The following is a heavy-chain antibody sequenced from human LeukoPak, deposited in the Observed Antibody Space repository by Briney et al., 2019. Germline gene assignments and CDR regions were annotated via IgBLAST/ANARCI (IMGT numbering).Heavy chain of an antibody. D-gene: IGHD2-2*02. CDR1: GFTFSSYA. CDR2: IPYDGSNK. Sequence: GGSLRLSCAASGFTFSSYAMHWVRQAPGKELEWVAVIPYDGSNKYYADSVKGRFTISRDNSKNTLYLQMNSLRAEDTAVYYCARDPGWDVVVVPAAIQPAFDYWGQGTLVTVSS. CDR3: ARDPGWDVVVVPAAIQPAFDY. J-gene: IGHJ4*02. V-gene: IGHV3-30-3*01.